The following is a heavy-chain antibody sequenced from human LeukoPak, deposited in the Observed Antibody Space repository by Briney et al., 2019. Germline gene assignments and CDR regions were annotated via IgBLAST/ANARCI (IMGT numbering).Heavy chain of an antibody. CDR3: ARDGGQWELLIHRY. D-gene: IGHD1-26*01. J-gene: IGHJ4*02. V-gene: IGHV1-2*02. Sequence: GASVKVSCKASGYTFTGYYMHWVRQAPGQGLEWIGWINPNSGGTNYAQKFQGRVTMTRDTSISTAYMELSRLRSDDTAVYYCARDGGQWELLIHRYWGQGTLVTVSS. CDR1: GYTFTGYY. CDR2: INPNSGGT.